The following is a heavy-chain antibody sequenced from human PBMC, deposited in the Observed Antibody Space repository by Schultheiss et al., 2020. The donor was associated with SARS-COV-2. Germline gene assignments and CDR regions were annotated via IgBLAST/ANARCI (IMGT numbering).Heavy chain of an antibody. CDR2: INHSGST. Sequence: SETLSLTCAVYGGSFSGYYWSWIRQPPGKGLEWIGEINHSGSTNYNPSLKSRVTISIDTSTSQVSLKLSSVTAADTAVYYCARGYCSGGSCSDFDYWGQGTLVTVSS. J-gene: IGHJ4*02. CDR3: ARGYCSGGSCSDFDY. D-gene: IGHD2-15*01. CDR1: GGSFSGYY. V-gene: IGHV4-34*01.